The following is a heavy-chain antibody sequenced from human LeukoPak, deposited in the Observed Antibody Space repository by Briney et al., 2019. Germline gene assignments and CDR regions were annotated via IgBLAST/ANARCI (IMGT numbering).Heavy chain of an antibody. CDR2: IRYDGSNK. CDR3: AKEAQGNTDFDY. Sequence: TGGSLRLSCAASGFTFTIYAMNWVRQAPGKGLEWVAFIRYDGSNKYYADSVKGRFTISRDNSKNTLYLQMNSLRAEDTAVYYCAKEAQGNTDFDYWGQGTLVTVPS. V-gene: IGHV3-30*02. CDR1: GFTFTIYA. D-gene: IGHD2-2*02. J-gene: IGHJ4*02.